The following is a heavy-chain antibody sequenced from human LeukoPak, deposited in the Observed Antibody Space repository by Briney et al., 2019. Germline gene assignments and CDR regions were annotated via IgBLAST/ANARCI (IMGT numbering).Heavy chain of an antibody. J-gene: IGHJ3*02. D-gene: IGHD5-18*01. CDR3: AKGRYSYGYGYFDI. Sequence: GGSLRLSCAASGFTFDDYAMHWVRQAPGKGLEWVSGISWNSGSIGYADSVKGQFTISRDNAKNSLYLQMNSLRAEDTALYYCAKGRYSYGYGYFDIWGQGTMVTVSS. CDR2: ISWNSGSI. V-gene: IGHV3-9*01. CDR1: GFTFDDYA.